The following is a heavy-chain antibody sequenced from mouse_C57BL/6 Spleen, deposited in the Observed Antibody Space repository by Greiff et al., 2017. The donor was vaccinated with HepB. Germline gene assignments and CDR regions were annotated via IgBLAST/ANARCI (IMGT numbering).Heavy chain of an antibody. CDR1: GFSLTSYA. D-gene: IGHD2-3*01. CDR3: ASSDGYLYYAMDY. Sequence: VHLVESGPGLVAPSQSLSITCTVSGFSLTSYAISWVRQPPGKGLEWLGVIWTGGGTNYNSALKSRLSISKDNSKSQVFLKMNSLQTDDTARYYCASSDGYLYYAMDYWGQGTSVTVSS. J-gene: IGHJ4*01. CDR2: IWTGGGT. V-gene: IGHV2-9-1*01.